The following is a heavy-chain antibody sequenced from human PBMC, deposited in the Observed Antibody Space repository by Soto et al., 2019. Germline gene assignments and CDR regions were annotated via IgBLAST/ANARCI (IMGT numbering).Heavy chain of an antibody. J-gene: IGHJ6*02. CDR2: TSYDGANE. CDR1: GFTFNMYA. Sequence: GGSLRLSCGASGFTFNMYAMRWVRQAPGKGLDWVAITSYDGANEYYAGSVKGRFSISRDNSKNALYLQMNSLRAEDTGIYYCARDRVNYFWSGYDNTPLYALDVWGQGTTVTVSS. V-gene: IGHV3-30*01. D-gene: IGHD3-3*01. CDR3: ARDRVNYFWSGYDNTPLYALDV.